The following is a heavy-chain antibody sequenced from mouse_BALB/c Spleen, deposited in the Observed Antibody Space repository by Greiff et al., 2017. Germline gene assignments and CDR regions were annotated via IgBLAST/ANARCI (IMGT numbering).Heavy chain of an antibody. CDR2: IYPGNVNT. CDR3: ARSGTVYAMDY. D-gene: IGHD4-1*01. J-gene: IGHJ4*01. CDR1: GYTFTSYY. Sequence: QVQLQQSGPELVKPGASVRISCKASGYTFTSYYIHWVKQRPGQGLEWIGWIYPGNVNTKYNEKFKGKATLTADKSSSTAYMQLSNLTSEDSAVYFCARSGTVYAMDYWGQGTSVTVSS. V-gene: IGHV1S56*01.